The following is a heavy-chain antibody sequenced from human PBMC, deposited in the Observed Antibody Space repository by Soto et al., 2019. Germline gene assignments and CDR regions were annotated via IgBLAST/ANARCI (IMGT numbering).Heavy chain of an antibody. D-gene: IGHD1-26*01. CDR3: DRGGAGYLDL. Sequence: QVPLVQSGAEVQKPGSSVKVSCKAAGGTFNRYAIFWVRQAPGQGLEWMGGIIPALDSPHYAQSFQGRFTLSADMSTRTAHVDLSSLRSDYTAVFYCDRGGAGYLDLWGQGTLVTVSS. V-gene: IGHV1-69*06. CDR1: GGTFNRYA. CDR2: IIPALDSP. J-gene: IGHJ4*02.